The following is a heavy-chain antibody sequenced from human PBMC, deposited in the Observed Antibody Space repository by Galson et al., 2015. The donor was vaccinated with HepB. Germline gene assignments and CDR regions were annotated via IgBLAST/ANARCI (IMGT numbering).Heavy chain of an antibody. J-gene: IGHJ5*02. CDR2: ISGSGGST. CDR3: AKGTGHTGWFDP. Sequence: SLRLSCAASGFTFSSYAMSWVRQAPGKGLEWVSAISGSGGSTYYADSVKGRFTISRDNSKNTLYLQMNSLRAEDTAVYYCAKGTGHTGWFDPWGQGTLVTVSS. D-gene: IGHD5-18*01. V-gene: IGHV3-23*01. CDR1: GFTFSSYA.